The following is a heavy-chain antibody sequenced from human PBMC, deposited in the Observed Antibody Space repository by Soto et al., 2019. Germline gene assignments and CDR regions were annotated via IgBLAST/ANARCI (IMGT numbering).Heavy chain of an antibody. CDR2: ISGSGGST. D-gene: IGHD2-15*01. CDR1: GFTFSSYA. CDR3: AKDEQDIVVVVAATGAPMDV. V-gene: IGHV3-23*01. Sequence: GGSLRLSCAASGFTFSSYAMXWVRQAPGKGLEWVSAISGSGGSTYYADSVKGRFTISRDNSKNTLYLQMNSLRAEDTAVYYCAKDEQDIVVVVAATGAPMDVWGQGTTVTVSS. J-gene: IGHJ6*02.